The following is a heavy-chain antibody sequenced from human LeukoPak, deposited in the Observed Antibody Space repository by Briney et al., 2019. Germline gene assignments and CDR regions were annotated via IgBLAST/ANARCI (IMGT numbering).Heavy chain of an antibody. D-gene: IGHD3-22*01. CDR3: ARDFHSSGYYHYFHY. CDR2: ISGYNGNT. CDR1: GYTFTSYG. J-gene: IGHJ4*02. V-gene: IGHV1-18*04. Sequence: ASVKVSCKASGYTFTSYGIFWVRQAPGQALEWMGWISGYNGNTNYAQKLQGRVTMTTDTSTSTAYMELRSLRSDDTAVYYCARDFHSSGYYHYFHYWGQGTLVTVSS.